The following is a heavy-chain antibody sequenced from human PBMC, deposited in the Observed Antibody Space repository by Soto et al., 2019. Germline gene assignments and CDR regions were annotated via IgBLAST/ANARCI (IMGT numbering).Heavy chain of an antibody. D-gene: IGHD3-10*01. Sequence: EVQLLESGGDLVQPGGSLRLSCAASGLTFSNYAMNWVRQAPGKGLEWVSSISASGDTSYYADSVRGRFTISRDNSKTTLYLQMNSLRAEDTAVYSCAKDKRINTIRGFIIRDAFDVWGQGTPVTVSS. CDR1: GLTFSNYA. V-gene: IGHV3-23*01. CDR2: ISASGDTS. J-gene: IGHJ3*01. CDR3: AKDKRINTIRGFIIRDAFDV.